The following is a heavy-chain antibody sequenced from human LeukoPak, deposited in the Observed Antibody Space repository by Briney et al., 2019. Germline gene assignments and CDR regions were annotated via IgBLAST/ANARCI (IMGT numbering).Heavy chain of an antibody. CDR1: GGSISSYY. CDR3: ARDMSSGWSFDY. D-gene: IGHD6-19*01. V-gene: IGHV4-4*07. CDR2: IYTSGST. J-gene: IGHJ4*02. Sequence: SETLSLTCTVSGGSISSYYWSWIRQPAGKGLEWIGRIYTSGSTNYNPSLKSRVTMSVDTSKNQFSLKLSSVSAADTAVYYCARDMSSGWSFDYWGQGTLVTVSS.